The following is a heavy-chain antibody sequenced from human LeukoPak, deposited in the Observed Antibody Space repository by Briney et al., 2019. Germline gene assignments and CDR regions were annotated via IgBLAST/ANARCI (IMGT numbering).Heavy chain of an antibody. CDR1: GYTFTSYY. CDR3: ASRPEGYYYDSSGYFDY. Sequence: GASVKVSCKASGYTFTSYYMHWVRQAPGQGLEWMGGIIPIFGTANYAQKFQGRVTITTDESTSTAYMELSSLRSEDTAVYYCASRPEGYYYDSSGYFDYWGQGTLVTVSS. J-gene: IGHJ4*02. CDR2: IIPIFGTA. D-gene: IGHD3-22*01. V-gene: IGHV1-69*05.